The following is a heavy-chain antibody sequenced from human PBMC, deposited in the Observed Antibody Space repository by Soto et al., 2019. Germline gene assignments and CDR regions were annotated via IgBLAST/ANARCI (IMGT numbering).Heavy chain of an antibody. CDR2: ISAYNGNT. V-gene: IGHV1-18*01. Sequence: ASVKVSCKASGYTFTSYGISWVRQAPGQGLEWMGWISAYNGNTNYAQKLQGRVTMTTDTSTSTAYMELRSLRSDDTAVYYCARDAPLIAARTHCFDYWGQGTLVTVSS. CDR3: ARDAPLIAARTHCFDY. CDR1: GYTFTSYG. J-gene: IGHJ4*02. D-gene: IGHD6-6*01.